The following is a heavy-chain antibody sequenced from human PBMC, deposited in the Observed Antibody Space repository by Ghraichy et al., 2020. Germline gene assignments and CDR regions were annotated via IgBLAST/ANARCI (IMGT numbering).Heavy chain of an antibody. V-gene: IGHV3-23*01. CDR3: AKIPVLLWFGDTYYFDY. Sequence: GGSLRLSCAASGFTFSSYAMSWVRQAPGKGLEWVSAISGSGGSTYYADSVKGRFTISRDNSKNTLYLQMNSLRAEDTAVYYCAKIPVLLWFGDTYYFDYWGQGTLVTVSS. CDR1: GFTFSSYA. CDR2: ISGSGGST. D-gene: IGHD3-10*01. J-gene: IGHJ4*02.